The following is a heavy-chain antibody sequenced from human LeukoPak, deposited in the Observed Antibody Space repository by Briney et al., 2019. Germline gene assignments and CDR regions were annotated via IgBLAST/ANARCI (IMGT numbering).Heavy chain of an antibody. D-gene: IGHD3-10*01. J-gene: IGHJ5*02. CDR2: INAGNGNT. Sequence: ASVMVSCKASGYTFTSYAMHWVRQAPGQRLEWMGWINAGNGNTKYSQKFQGRVTITRDTSASTAYMELSSLRSEDTAVYYCARDRPITMVRGVIKEGFNWFDPWGQGTLVTVSS. CDR3: ARDRPITMVRGVIKEGFNWFDP. V-gene: IGHV1-3*01. CDR1: GYTFTSYA.